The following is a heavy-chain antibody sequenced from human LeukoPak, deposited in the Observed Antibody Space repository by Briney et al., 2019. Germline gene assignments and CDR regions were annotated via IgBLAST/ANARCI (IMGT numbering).Heavy chain of an antibody. V-gene: IGHV3-48*03. CDR3: ARDSDDLDY. CDR1: GFTFSSYE. Sequence: GGSLRLSCAASGFTFSSYEMNWVRQAPGKGLEWVSYISSSSSTIYYADSVKGRFTTSRDNAKNSLYLQMNSLRAEDTAVYYCARDSDDLDYWGQGTLVTVSS. J-gene: IGHJ4*02. CDR2: ISSSSSTI. D-gene: IGHD3-3*01.